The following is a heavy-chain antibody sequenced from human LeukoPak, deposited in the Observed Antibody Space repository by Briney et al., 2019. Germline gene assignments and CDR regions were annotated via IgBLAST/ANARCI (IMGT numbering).Heavy chain of an antibody. CDR2: IAITGNT. CDR1: GFTVSSTY. CDR3: ARGLTGGLDS. Sequence: GGSLRLSCAASGFTVSSTYMSWVRQAPGKGLEWVSSIAITGNTYYSGSVKGRFTISRENAKNSLYLQMNSLRAGDTAVYYCARGLTGGLDSWGQGTLVTVSS. D-gene: IGHD1-26*01. V-gene: IGHV3-13*04. J-gene: IGHJ5*01.